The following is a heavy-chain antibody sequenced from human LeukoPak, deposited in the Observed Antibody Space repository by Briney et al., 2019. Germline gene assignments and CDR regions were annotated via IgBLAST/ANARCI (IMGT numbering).Heavy chain of an antibody. CDR3: ARGTRGHYYYYMDV. J-gene: IGHJ6*03. Sequence: GGSLRPSCAASGFTFSSYSMNWVRQAPGKGLEWVSYISSSSSTIYYADSVKGRFTISRDNAKNSLYLQMNSLRAEDTAVYYCARGTRGHYYYYMDVWGKGTTVTVSS. V-gene: IGHV3-48*01. D-gene: IGHD1-1*01. CDR1: GFTFSSYS. CDR2: ISSSSSTI.